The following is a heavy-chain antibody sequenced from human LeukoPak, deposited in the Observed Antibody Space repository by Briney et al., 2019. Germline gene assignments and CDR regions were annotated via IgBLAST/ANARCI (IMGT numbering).Heavy chain of an antibody. J-gene: IGHJ3*02. V-gene: IGHV4-59*01. CDR3: ARDYGLGAFDI. D-gene: IGHD4-17*01. CDR2: IYYSGST. CDR1: GGSISSYY. Sequence: SETLSLTCTVSGGSISSYYWSWIRQPPGRGLEWIGYIYYSGSTNYNPSLKSRVTISVDSSKNQFSLKLSSVTAADTAVYYCARDYGLGAFDIWGQGTMVTVSS.